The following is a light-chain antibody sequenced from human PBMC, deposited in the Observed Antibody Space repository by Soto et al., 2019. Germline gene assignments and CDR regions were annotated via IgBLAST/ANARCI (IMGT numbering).Light chain of an antibody. V-gene: IGKV3-20*01. Sequence: EVLLTQSPGTLSLSQGERATLSCRASQSVNNNFLAWYQQKPGQAPRLLIYGASSRATGIPDKFSGSGSGTDFTLTISRLEPEDFAVYFCQQYGRTPRTFGQGTKVEIK. CDR3: QQYGRTPRT. J-gene: IGKJ1*01. CDR1: QSVNNNF. CDR2: GAS.